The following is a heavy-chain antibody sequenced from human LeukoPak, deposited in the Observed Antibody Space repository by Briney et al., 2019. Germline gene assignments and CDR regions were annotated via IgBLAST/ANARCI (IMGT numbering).Heavy chain of an antibody. V-gene: IGHV3-21*01. D-gene: IGHD6-19*01. CDR1: GFTFSSYS. Sequence: GGSLRLSCAASGFTFSSYSMNWVRQTPGEGLEWVSSISATSSYIYYADSARGRFTISRDNAKNSLYLQMNSLRAEDTAVYYCARDKTEQWLVLEAFDIWGQGTVVTVSS. CDR2: ISATSSYI. CDR3: ARDKTEQWLVLEAFDI. J-gene: IGHJ3*02.